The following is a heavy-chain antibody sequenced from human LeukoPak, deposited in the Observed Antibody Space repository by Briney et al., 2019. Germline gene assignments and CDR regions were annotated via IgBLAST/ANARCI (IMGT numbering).Heavy chain of an antibody. Sequence: GGSLRLSCAASGFTFSNYGMHWVRQAPGKGLEWVAVTWYDGSNKYYADSVKGRFTISRDNSKNTLYLHMNSLRAEDTAVYYCARDLGSSIDYWGQGTLVTVSS. V-gene: IGHV3-33*01. D-gene: IGHD6-13*01. CDR3: ARDLGSSIDY. CDR1: GFTFSNYG. J-gene: IGHJ4*02. CDR2: TWYDGSNK.